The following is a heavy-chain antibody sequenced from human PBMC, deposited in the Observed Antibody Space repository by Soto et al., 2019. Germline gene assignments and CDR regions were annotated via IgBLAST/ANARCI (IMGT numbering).Heavy chain of an antibody. CDR1: GFTVSNNY. J-gene: IGHJ5*02. CDR2: IYSGGGT. V-gene: IGHV3-66*01. D-gene: IGHD4-17*01. Sequence: EVQLVESGGGLVQPGGSLRLSCAASGFTVSNNYMSWVRQAPGKGLEYVSVIYSGGGTYYADSVKGRFTISRDNSKNTLYHQMNSLGAEDTAVYYCARSPTRTNYADYFDPWGQGTLVTVSS. CDR3: ARSPTRTNYADYFDP.